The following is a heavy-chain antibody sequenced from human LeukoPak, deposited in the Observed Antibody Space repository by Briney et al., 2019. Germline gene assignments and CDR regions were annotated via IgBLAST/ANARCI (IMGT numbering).Heavy chain of an antibody. V-gene: IGHV3-11*06. D-gene: IGHD2-15*01. CDR3: ARVLGLILSVLGY. Sequence: PGGSLRLSCAASGFTFSDYYMSWIRQAPGKGLEWVSYISSSSSYTKYADSVKGRFTISRDNAKNSLYLQMNSLRAEDTAVYYCARVLGLILSVLGYWGQGTLVTVSS. CDR2: ISSSSSYT. CDR1: GFTFSDYY. J-gene: IGHJ4*02.